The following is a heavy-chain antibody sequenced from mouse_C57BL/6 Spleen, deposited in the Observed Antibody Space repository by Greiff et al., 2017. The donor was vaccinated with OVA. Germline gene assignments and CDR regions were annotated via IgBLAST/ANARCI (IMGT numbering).Heavy chain of an antibody. D-gene: IGHD3-3*01. CDR3: ARQEGPLAY. Sequence: EVMLVESGGDLVKPGGSLKLSCAASGFTFSSYGMSWVRQTPDKRLEWVATISSGGSYTYYPDSVKGRFTISRDNAKNTLYLQMSSLKSEDTAMYYCARQEGPLAYWGQGTLVTVSA. J-gene: IGHJ3*01. V-gene: IGHV5-6*02. CDR2: ISSGGSYT. CDR1: GFTFSSYG.